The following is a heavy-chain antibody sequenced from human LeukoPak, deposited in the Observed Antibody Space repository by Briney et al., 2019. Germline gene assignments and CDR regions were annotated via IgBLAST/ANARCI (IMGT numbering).Heavy chain of an antibody. J-gene: IGHJ2*01. CDR2: IYYSGST. D-gene: IGHD6-19*01. V-gene: IGHV4-39*07. Sequence: SETLSLTCTVSGGSISSSSYYWGWISQPPGKGLEWIGSIYYSGSTYYNPSLKSRVTISVDTSKNQFSLKLSSVTAADTAVYYCARGSERLSLQWLVPSYWYFDLWGRGTLVTVSS. CDR3: ARGSERLSLQWLVPSYWYFDL. CDR1: GGSISSSSYY.